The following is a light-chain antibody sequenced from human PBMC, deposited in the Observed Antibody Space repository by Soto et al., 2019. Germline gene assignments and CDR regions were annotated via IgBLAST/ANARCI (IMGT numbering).Light chain of an antibody. V-gene: IGKV1-5*03. CDR1: QTISSW. CDR2: KAS. J-gene: IGKJ1*01. Sequence: DIQMNQSASALSGYVGDRVTITCRASQTISSWLAWYQQKPGKAPKLLIYKASTLKSGVPSRFSGSGSGTEFTLTISSLQPDDFATYYCQQYNSYPRTFGQGTKVDIK. CDR3: QQYNSYPRT.